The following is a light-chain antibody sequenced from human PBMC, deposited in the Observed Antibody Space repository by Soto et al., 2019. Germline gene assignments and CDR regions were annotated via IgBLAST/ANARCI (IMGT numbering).Light chain of an antibody. Sequence: EIVMTQSPATLSVSPGERATLSCRASQSVSSNLAWYQQKPGQAPRLLIYGASTRATGIPARFSGSGSGTEFTLTISSLQSEAVAVYYCQQYNNWPRTVGQGTKLEIK. CDR1: QSVSSN. CDR2: GAS. J-gene: IGKJ2*01. V-gene: IGKV3-15*01. CDR3: QQYNNWPRT.